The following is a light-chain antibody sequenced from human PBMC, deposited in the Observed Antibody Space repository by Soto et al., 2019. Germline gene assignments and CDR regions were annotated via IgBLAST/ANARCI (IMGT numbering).Light chain of an antibody. CDR3: MLYMGGGLVV. CDR1: SRSVSTSYY. J-gene: IGLJ2*01. Sequence: QAVVTQEPSFSVSPGGTVPLTCGFTSRSVSTSYYPSWYQQTPGQAPRTLIHSTNIHSSGVPDRFSGSILGNKAALTITGAQADDESDYHCMLYMGGGLVVFGGGTKLTV. V-gene: IGLV8-61*01. CDR2: STN.